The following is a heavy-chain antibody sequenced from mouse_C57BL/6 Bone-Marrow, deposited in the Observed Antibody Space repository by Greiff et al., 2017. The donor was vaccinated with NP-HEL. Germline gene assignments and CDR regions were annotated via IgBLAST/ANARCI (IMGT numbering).Heavy chain of an antibody. V-gene: IGHV1-82*01. Sequence: QVQLQQSGPELVKPGASVKISCKASGYAFSSSWMNWVKQRPGKGLEWIGRIYPGDGDTNYNGKFKGKATLTADKSSSTAYMQLSSLTSEDSAVYFGARSHYYGSPAWFAYWGQGTLVTVSA. D-gene: IGHD1-1*01. CDR3: ARSHYYGSPAWFAY. J-gene: IGHJ3*01. CDR2: IYPGDGDT. CDR1: GYAFSSSW.